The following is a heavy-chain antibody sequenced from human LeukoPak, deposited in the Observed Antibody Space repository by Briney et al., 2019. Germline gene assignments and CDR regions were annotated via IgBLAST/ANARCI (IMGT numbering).Heavy chain of an antibody. V-gene: IGHV4-34*01. CDR2: INHSGVI. Sequence: SETLSLTCAVYGGSSSGYYWSWIRQSPGKGLEWIGEINHSGVINYNPSLKSRVTISVDTSKNQFSLKLSSVTAADTAVYHCARQRPPRGWGQGTLVTVSS. J-gene: IGHJ4*02. CDR3: ARQRPPRG. D-gene: IGHD6-25*01. CDR1: GGSSSGYY.